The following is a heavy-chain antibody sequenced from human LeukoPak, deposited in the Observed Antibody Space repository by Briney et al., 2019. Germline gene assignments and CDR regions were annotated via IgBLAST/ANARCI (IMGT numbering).Heavy chain of an antibody. Sequence: GGSLRLSCAASGFTFSSYAMHWVRQAPGKGLEWVAVISYDGSNKYYADSVKGRFTISRDNSKNTLYLQMNSLRAEDTAVYYCARDIRGYSYGYVYDAFDIWGQGTMVTVSS. CDR3: ARDIRGYSYGYVYDAFDI. V-gene: IGHV3-30*04. CDR2: ISYDGSNK. J-gene: IGHJ3*02. CDR1: GFTFSSYA. D-gene: IGHD5-18*01.